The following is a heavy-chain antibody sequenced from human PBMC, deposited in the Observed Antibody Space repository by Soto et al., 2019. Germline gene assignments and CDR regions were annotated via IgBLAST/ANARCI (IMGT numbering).Heavy chain of an antibody. CDR2: ISYSGST. Sequence: SETLSLTCTVSGGSISGGGYYWTWIRQHPGKGLEWIGYISYSGSTYYNPSLESRITISVDTSKNQFSLKLSSVTAADTAVYYCARFHYYDSSGYYYRFDYWGQGTLVTVSS. V-gene: IGHV4-31*03. J-gene: IGHJ4*02. D-gene: IGHD3-22*01. CDR3: ARFHYYDSSGYYYRFDY. CDR1: GGSISGGGYY.